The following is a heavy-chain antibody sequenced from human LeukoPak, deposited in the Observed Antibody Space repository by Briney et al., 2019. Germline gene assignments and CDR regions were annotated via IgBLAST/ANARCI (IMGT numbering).Heavy chain of an antibody. CDR2: IWYDGSNK. J-gene: IGHJ3*02. CDR3: ARLHSSDDAFDI. CDR1: GFTFSSYG. D-gene: IGHD6-25*01. Sequence: GRSLRLSCAASGFTFSSYGMHWVRQAPGKGLEWVAVIWYDGSNKYYADSVKGRFTISRDNSKNTLYLQMNSLRAEDTAVYYCARLHSSDDAFDIWGQGTMVTVSS. V-gene: IGHV3-33*01.